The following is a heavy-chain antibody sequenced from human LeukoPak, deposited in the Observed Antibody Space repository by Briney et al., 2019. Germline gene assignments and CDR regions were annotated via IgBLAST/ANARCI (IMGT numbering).Heavy chain of an antibody. CDR3: ARDARIVVVPAADAFDI. CDR2: ISSSSSYI. V-gene: IGHV3-21*01. CDR1: GFTFSSYS. D-gene: IGHD2-2*01. J-gene: IGHJ3*02. Sequence: PGGSLRLSCAASGFTFSSYSMNWVRQAPGKGLEWVSSISSSSSYIYYADSVKGRFTISRDNAKNSLYLQMNSLRAEDTAVYYCARDARIVVVPAADAFDIWGQGTMVTVSS.